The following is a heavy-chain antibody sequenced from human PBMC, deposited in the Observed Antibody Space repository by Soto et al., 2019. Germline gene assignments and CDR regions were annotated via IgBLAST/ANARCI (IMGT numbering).Heavy chain of an antibody. CDR1: GFTFSSYA. Sequence: GGSLRLSCAASGFTFSSYAMSWVRQAPGKGLEWVSAISGSGGSTYYADSVKGRFTISRDNSKNTLYLQMNSLRAEDTAVYYCAKVSVEVVPAAMPAFWFDPWGQGTLVTVSS. J-gene: IGHJ5*02. CDR2: ISGSGGST. D-gene: IGHD2-2*01. V-gene: IGHV3-23*01. CDR3: AKVSVEVVPAAMPAFWFDP.